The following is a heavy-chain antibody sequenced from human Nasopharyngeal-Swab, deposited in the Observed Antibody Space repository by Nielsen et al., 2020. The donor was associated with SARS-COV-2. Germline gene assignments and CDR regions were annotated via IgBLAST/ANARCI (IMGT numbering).Heavy chain of an antibody. D-gene: IGHD3-10*01. CDR2: IYHSGST. CDR3: ARPGVWFGELKNDAFDI. V-gene: IGHV4-38-2*01. Sequence: WIRQPPGKGLVWIGSIYHSGSTYYNPSLKSRVTISVDTSKNQFSLKLSSVTAADTAVYYCARPGVWFGELKNDAFDIWGQGTMVTVSS. J-gene: IGHJ3*02.